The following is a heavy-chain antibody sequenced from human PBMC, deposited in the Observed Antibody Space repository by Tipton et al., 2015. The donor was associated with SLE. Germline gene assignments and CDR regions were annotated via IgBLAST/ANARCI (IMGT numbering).Heavy chain of an antibody. V-gene: IGHV4-34*01. CDR3: ASNTGVDHSYGYGGFDY. CDR2: INHSGSI. D-gene: IGHD5-18*01. Sequence: TLSLTCAVYGGSFSGYYWSWIRQPPGKGLEWIGEINHSGSINYNPSLKSRVTISVDTSKNQFSLKLSSVTAADTAVYYCASNTGVDHSYGYGGFDYWGQGTLVTVSS. J-gene: IGHJ4*02. CDR1: GGSFSGYY.